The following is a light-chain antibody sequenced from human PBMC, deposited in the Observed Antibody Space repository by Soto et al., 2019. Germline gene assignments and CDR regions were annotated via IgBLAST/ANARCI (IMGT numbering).Light chain of an antibody. CDR2: KAT. V-gene: IGKV1-5*03. CDR1: QSISSW. Sequence: DIQMTQSPSTLSASVGDRVTITCRASQSISSWLAWYQHKPGKAPKLLIYKATSLESGVPSRFSGSGSGTEFTLNISSLKPDDSATYYCQQYKSSSQTFGQGTKVEIK. J-gene: IGKJ1*01. CDR3: QQYKSSSQT.